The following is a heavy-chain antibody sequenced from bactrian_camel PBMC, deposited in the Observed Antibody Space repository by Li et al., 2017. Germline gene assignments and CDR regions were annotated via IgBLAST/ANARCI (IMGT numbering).Heavy chain of an antibody. CDR2: IDGHGVT. D-gene: IGHD2*01. V-gene: IGHV3S53*01. CDR1: GSGYISGTYC. J-gene: IGHJ4*01. CDR3: AARAGGDSSFNAQWYAY. Sequence: HVQLVESGGGSVQAGGSLRLSCAASGSGYISGTYCLGWFRQVPGKEREGVANIDGHGVTRYADSVKERFTISHDAAKNTLYLQMNSLKPEDTAMYYCAARAGGDSSFNAQWYAYWGQGTQVTVS.